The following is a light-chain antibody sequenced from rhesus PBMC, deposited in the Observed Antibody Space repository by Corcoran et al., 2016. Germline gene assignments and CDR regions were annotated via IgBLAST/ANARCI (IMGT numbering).Light chain of an antibody. CDR3: CSYTSTHTFI. J-gene: IGLJ1*01. V-gene: IGLV2S7*01. Sequence: QAAPTKPPSVSGSPGQSVTISCTGTSSDVGAYNYVSWYQQHPGKAPNVMIYAVSTRPSGVSDRFSGSKSGNTASLTISGLQAEDEADYYCCSYTSTHTFIFGGGTRLTVL. CDR1: SSDVGAYNY. CDR2: AVS.